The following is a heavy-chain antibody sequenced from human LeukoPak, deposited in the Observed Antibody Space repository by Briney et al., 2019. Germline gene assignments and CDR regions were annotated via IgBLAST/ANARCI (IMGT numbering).Heavy chain of an antibody. D-gene: IGHD6-25*01. CDR3: ARQLPTAAADTRGYFDY. Sequence: PSETLSLTCSVSAGSISNGDYYWGWLRQAPGKGLEWLGCIFYGESTHYNPSLKSRATISVDTSKNQFSLKLTSVTAADAAIYYCARQLPTAAADTRGYFDYWGQGTVVTVSS. J-gene: IGHJ4*01. V-gene: IGHV4-39*01. CDR1: AGSISNGDYY. CDR2: IFYGEST.